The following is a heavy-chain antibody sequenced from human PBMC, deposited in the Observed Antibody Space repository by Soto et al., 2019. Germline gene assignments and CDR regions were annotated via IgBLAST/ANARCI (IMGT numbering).Heavy chain of an antibody. CDR1: GGSISSGDYY. CDR2: IYYSGST. Sequence: SETLSLTCTVSGGSISSGDYYWSWIRQPPGKGLEWIGYIYYSGSTYYNPSLKSRVTISVDKSKNQFSLKLSSVTAADTAVYYCASYYNGSGSYYSGDPGNFVDYWGQGTLVTFSS. CDR3: ASYYNGSGSYYSGDPGNFVDY. D-gene: IGHD3-10*01. J-gene: IGHJ4*02. V-gene: IGHV4-30-4*01.